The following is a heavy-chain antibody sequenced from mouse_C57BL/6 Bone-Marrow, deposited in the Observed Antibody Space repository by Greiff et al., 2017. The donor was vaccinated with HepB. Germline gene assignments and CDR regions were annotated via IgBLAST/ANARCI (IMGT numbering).Heavy chain of an antibody. CDR3: AICYGSYYAMDY. J-gene: IGHJ4*01. D-gene: IGHD1-1*01. V-gene: IGHV1-52*01. Sequence: QVQLKQPGAELVRPGSSVKLSCKASGYTFTSYWMHWVKQRPIQGLEWIGNIDPSDSETHYNQKFKDKATLTVDKSSSTAYMQLSSLTSEDSAVYYCAICYGSYYAMDYWGQGTSVTVSS. CDR2: IDPSDSET. CDR1: GYTFTSYW.